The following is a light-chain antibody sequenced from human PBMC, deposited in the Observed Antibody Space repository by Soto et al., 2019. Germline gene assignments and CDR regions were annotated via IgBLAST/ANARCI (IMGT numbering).Light chain of an antibody. CDR1: SSNIGNNY. J-gene: IGLJ1*01. CDR2: DNN. Sequence: QSGLTQPPSVSAAPGQKVTISCCGSSSNIGNNYVSWYQQLPGTAPKLLIYDNNKRPSGIPDRFSGSKSGTSATLGITGLQTGDEADYYCGTWDSSLSAGVFGTGTKV. V-gene: IGLV1-51*01. CDR3: GTWDSSLSAGV.